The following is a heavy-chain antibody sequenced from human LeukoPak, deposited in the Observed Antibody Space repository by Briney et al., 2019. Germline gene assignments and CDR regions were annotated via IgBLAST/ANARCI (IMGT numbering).Heavy chain of an antibody. Sequence: SETLSPTCAVSGGPISSDYWWSWVRQPPGKGLEYIGEIHYSGTTNYNPSLKSRVTISLDKSKNQFSLNLNSVTAADTAVFYCARGSHDTIRGVLDIWGQGTMVTVSS. V-gene: IGHV4-4*02. CDR1: GGPISSDYW. CDR2: IHYSGTT. J-gene: IGHJ3*02. CDR3: ARGSHDTIRGVLDI. D-gene: IGHD3-10*01.